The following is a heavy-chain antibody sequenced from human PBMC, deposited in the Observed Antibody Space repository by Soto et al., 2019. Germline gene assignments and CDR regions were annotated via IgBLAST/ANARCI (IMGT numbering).Heavy chain of an antibody. Sequence: SETLSLTCTVSGGSISSGGYYWSWIRQHPGKGLEWIGYICYSGSTYYNPSLKSRVTISVDTSKNQFSLKLSSVTAADTAVYYCARVTIAAARSQLDNWFDPWGQGTLVTVSS. J-gene: IGHJ5*02. CDR2: ICYSGST. D-gene: IGHD6-13*01. CDR1: GGSISSGGYY. V-gene: IGHV4-31*03. CDR3: ARVTIAAARSQLDNWFDP.